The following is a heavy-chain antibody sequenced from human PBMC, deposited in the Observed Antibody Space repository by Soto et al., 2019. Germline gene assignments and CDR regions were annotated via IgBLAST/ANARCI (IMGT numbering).Heavy chain of an antibody. Sequence: PSETLSLTCAVYGGSFSGYYWSWIRQPPGKGLEWIGEINHSGSTNYNPSLKSRVTISVDTSKNQFSLKLSSVTAADTAVYYCARGCSYYDILTGYQNWFDPWGQGTLVTV. J-gene: IGHJ5*02. CDR2: INHSGST. CDR1: GGSFSGYY. D-gene: IGHD3-9*01. V-gene: IGHV4-34*01. CDR3: ARGCSYYDILTGYQNWFDP.